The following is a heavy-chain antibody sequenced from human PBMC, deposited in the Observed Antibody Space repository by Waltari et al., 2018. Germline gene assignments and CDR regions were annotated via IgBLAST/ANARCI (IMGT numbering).Heavy chain of an antibody. J-gene: IGHJ4*02. Sequence: EVQLLESGGDLIQPGGSLRLSCAASGFTFTSYTMSWVRQAPGEGLEWVAGISGTGGSTYHADSVRVRVTISRDNYKNTLYLQMNSLRAEDTAVYYCAKGSKVVLSPHYFDYWGQGSLVTVSS. V-gene: IGHV3-23*01. D-gene: IGHD3-22*01. CDR1: GFTFTSYT. CDR2: ISGTGGST. CDR3: AKGSKVVLSPHYFDY.